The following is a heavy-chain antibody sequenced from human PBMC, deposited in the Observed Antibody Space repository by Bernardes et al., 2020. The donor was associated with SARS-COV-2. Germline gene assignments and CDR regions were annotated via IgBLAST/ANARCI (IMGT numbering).Heavy chain of an antibody. J-gene: IGHJ6*02. Sequence: GGSLRLSCAASGFTFSSYGMYWVRQAPGKGLEWVAVIWYDGSNKYYADSVKGRFTISRDNSKNTLYLQMNSLRAEDTAVYYCAREAYYGSGTYGMDVWGQGTTVTVSS. CDR1: GFTFSSYG. V-gene: IGHV3-33*01. D-gene: IGHD3-10*01. CDR2: IWYDGSNK. CDR3: AREAYYGSGTYGMDV.